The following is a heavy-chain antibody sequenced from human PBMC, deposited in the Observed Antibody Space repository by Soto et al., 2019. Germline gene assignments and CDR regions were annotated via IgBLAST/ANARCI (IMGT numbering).Heavy chain of an antibody. Sequence: SETLSLTCAVSGGSISSSNWWSWVRQPPGKGLEWIGEIHNSGSPNYNPSLKSRVTISADTSMNQFSLALTSVTAADTAMYYCARGSTTEKVDSWGQGILVTVSS. J-gene: IGHJ4*02. CDR3: ARGSTTEKVDS. CDR1: GGSISSSNW. V-gene: IGHV4-4*02. CDR2: IHNSGSP.